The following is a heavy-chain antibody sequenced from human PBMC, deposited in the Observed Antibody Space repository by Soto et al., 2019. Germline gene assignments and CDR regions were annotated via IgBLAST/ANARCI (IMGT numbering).Heavy chain of an antibody. CDR2: ISGSGGST. V-gene: IGHV3-23*01. J-gene: IGHJ3*02. CDR1: GFTFSSYA. Sequence: GGSLRLSCAASGFTFSSYAMSWVRQAPGKGLEWVSAISGSGGSTYYADSVKGRFTISRDNSTNTLYLQMNSLIAEDTAVYYCAKGVKKLTGEVLVAFDIWGQGTMVTVSS. D-gene: IGHD7-27*01. CDR3: AKGVKKLTGEVLVAFDI.